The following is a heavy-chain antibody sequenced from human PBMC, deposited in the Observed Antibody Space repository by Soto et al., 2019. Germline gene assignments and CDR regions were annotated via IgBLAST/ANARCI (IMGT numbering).Heavy chain of an antibody. CDR1: GGTFSSYA. D-gene: IGHD3-3*01. CDR2: IIPIFGAA. V-gene: IGHV1-69*13. CDR3: ARGPIGSTGITIFGVTPS. Sequence: SVKVSCKASGGTFSSYAISWVRQAPGQGLEWMGGIIPIFGAANYAQKFQGRVTITADESTSTAYMELSSLRSEDTAVYYCARGPIGSTGITIFGVTPSWGQGTLVTVSS. J-gene: IGHJ5*02.